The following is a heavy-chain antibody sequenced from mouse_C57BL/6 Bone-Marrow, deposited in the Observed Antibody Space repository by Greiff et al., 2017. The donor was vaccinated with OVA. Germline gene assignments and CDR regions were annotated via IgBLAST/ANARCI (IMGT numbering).Heavy chain of an antibody. J-gene: IGHJ1*03. V-gene: IGHV14-3*01. CDR2: IDPANGNT. CDR3: APNWEDWYFDV. Sequence: EVKRVESVAELVRPGASVKLSCTASGFNIKNTYMHWVKQRPEQGLEWIGRIDPANGNTKYAPKFQGKATITADTSSNTAYLQLSSLTSEDTAIYYWAPNWEDWYFDVWGTGTTVTVSS. D-gene: IGHD4-1*01. CDR1: GFNIKNTY.